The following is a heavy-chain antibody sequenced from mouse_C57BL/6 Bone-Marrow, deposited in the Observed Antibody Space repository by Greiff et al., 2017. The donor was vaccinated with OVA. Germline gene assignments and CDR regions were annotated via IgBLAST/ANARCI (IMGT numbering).Heavy chain of an antibody. V-gene: IGHV7-3*01. CDR3: ARYKGRVAVDYFDY. CDR1: GFPFTNYY. J-gene: IGHJ2*01. D-gene: IGHD1-1*01. Sequence: EVKVVESGGGLVQPGDSLSLSCAASGFPFTNYYMSWVRQPPGKALEWLAFIRNKPNGSTTEYSASVKGRFTISRDNSQSILYLQMNALRAEDSATYYCARYKGRVAVDYFDYWGQGTALTVSS. CDR2: IRNKPNGSTT.